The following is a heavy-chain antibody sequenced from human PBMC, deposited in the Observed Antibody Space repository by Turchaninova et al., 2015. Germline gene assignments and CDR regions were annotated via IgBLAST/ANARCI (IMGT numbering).Heavy chain of an antibody. CDR1: GFSLSNYW. J-gene: IGHJ4*02. CDR2: KKNDGIET. CDR3: TREKGDYYWSGDDC. Sequence: EVQLVESGGRLVQPGGSLRLSCAASGFSLSNYWLHWVRQAPGKGLGGVARKKNDGIETEYGKSVKGRITISRDNAKNSLYMQMNNLRDDDTAVYYCTREKGDYYWSGDDCWGQGTLVTVSS. V-gene: IGHV3-7*01. D-gene: IGHD3-3*01.